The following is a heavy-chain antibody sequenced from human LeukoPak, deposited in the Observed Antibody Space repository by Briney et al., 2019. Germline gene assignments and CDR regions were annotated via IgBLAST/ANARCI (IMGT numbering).Heavy chain of an antibody. J-gene: IGHJ4*02. CDR3: AKEGDLWQYSYGDWGIDY. V-gene: IGHV3-30*18. CDR2: ISYDGSNK. D-gene: IGHD5-18*01. CDR1: GFTFSSYG. Sequence: PGRSLRLSCAASGFTFSSYGMHWVRQVPGKGLEWVAVISYDGSNKYYADSVKGRFTISRDNSKNTLYLQMNSLRAEDTAVYYCAKEGDLWQYSYGDWGIDYWGQGTLVTVSS.